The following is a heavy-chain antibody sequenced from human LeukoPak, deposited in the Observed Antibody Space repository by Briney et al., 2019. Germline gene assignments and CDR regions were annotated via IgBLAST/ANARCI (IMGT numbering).Heavy chain of an antibody. Sequence: GGSLRLSCAASGFTFSGSAMHWVRQASGKGLEWVGRIRSKANSYATAYAASVKGRFTISRDDSKNTAYLQMNSLKAEDTAVYYCTRHTGDCSSTSCYGDPYFDYWGQGTLVTVSS. V-gene: IGHV3-73*01. CDR3: TRHTGDCSSTSCYGDPYFDY. CDR2: IRSKANSYAT. J-gene: IGHJ4*02. D-gene: IGHD2-2*01. CDR1: GFTFSGSA.